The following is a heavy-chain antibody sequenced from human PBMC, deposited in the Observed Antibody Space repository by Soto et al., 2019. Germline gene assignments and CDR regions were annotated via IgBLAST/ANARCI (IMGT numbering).Heavy chain of an antibody. J-gene: IGHJ6*02. CDR2: ISYDGSNK. V-gene: IGHV3-30-3*01. CDR3: ARDLKRYYYGMDV. Sequence: ESGGGVVQPGRSLRLSCAASGFTFSSYAMHWVRQAPGKGLEWVAVISYDGSNKYYADSVKGRFTISRDNSKNTLYLQMNSRRAEDTAVYYCARDLKRYYYGMDVWGQGTTVTVSS. CDR1: GFTFSSYA.